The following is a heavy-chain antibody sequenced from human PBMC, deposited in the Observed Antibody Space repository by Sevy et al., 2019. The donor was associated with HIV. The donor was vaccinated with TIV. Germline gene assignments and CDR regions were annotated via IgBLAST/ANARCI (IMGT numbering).Heavy chain of an antibody. CDR3: AREYSGGAYGMDV. CDR2: ISVDGSVK. Sequence: GGSLRLSCEASGFTFSDHGMNWVRQAPGKGLEWVALISVDGSVKYYADSVKGRFTISRDNSKNTLYLQTTGLRVEDTAVYYCAREYSGGAYGMDVWGQGTTVTVSS. J-gene: IGHJ6*02. V-gene: IGHV3-30*03. D-gene: IGHD3-10*01. CDR1: GFTFSDHG.